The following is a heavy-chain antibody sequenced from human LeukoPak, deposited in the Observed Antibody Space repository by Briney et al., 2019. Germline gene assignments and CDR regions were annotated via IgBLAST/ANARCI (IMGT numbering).Heavy chain of an antibody. J-gene: IGHJ4*02. CDR1: GYTFTSYG. CDR2: INVYNGKT. D-gene: IGHD6-19*01. Sequence: ASVKVSCKASGYTFTSYGISWVRQAPGQGLEWMGWINVYNGKTNYAQSLQGRVTTTTDTTTSTAYMELRSLRSEDTAVYYCARPALSSGWYDGDYFDYWGQGTLVTVSS. V-gene: IGHV1-18*01. CDR3: ARPALSSGWYDGDYFDY.